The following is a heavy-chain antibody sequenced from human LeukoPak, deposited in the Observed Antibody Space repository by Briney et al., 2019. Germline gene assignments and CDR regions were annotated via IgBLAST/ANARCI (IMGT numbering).Heavy chain of an antibody. J-gene: IGHJ4*02. CDR2: IAPYNDNA. CDR1: GYNFATYG. D-gene: IGHD2/OR15-2a*01. Sequence: GASVKVSCKASGYNFATYGISWVRQAPGQGLEWMGWIAPYNDNANSAQKFQGRLSMTAGTSTSTASMELRSLRSDDTAVYYCTRDPRHKYGNFDNWGQGTLVTVSS. V-gene: IGHV1-18*01. CDR3: TRDPRHKYGNFDN.